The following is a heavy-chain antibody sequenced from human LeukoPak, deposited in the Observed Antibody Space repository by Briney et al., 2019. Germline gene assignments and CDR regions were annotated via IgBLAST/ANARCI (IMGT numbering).Heavy chain of an antibody. CDR2: INPNSGGT. D-gene: IGHD1-26*01. V-gene: IGHV1-2*02. CDR3: ARCGSYPDY. J-gene: IGHJ4*02. Sequence: GASVKVSCTASGYTFIDYYVNWVRQAPGQGLEWMGWINPNSGGTNYAQKLQGRVTMTTDTSTSTAYMELRSLRSDDTAVYYCARCGSYPDYWGQGTLVTVSS. CDR1: GYTFIDYY.